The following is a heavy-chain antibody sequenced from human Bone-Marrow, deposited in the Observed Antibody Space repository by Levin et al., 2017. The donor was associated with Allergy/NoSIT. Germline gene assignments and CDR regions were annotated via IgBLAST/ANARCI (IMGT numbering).Heavy chain of an antibody. CDR2: ISSGSSYI. Sequence: GESLKISCAASGFTFSGYSMDWVRQAPGKGLEWVSSISSGSSYIYYADSVKGRFTISRDNAKTSLYLQMNSLRAEDTAGYYCARSTTVTSPFDYWGQGTLVTVSS. CDR3: ARSTTVTSPFDY. CDR1: GFTFSGYS. J-gene: IGHJ4*02. D-gene: IGHD4-17*01. V-gene: IGHV3-21*01.